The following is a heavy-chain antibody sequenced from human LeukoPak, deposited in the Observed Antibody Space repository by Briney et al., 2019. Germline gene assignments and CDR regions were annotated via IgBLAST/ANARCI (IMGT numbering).Heavy chain of an antibody. J-gene: IGHJ5*02. CDR2: ISGSGGST. CDR3: AKGNYYDSSGYYDP. D-gene: IGHD3-22*01. V-gene: IGHV3-23*01. CDR1: GFTFSSYA. Sequence: GGSLRLSCAASGFTFSSYAMSWVRQAPGKGLEWASAISGSGGSTYYADSVKGRFTISRDNSKNTLYLQMNSLRAEDTAVYYCAKGNYYDSSGYYDPWGQGTLVTVSS.